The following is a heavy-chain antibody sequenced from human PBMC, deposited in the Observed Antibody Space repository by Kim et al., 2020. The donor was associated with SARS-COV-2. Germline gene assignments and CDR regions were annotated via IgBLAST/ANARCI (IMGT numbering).Heavy chain of an antibody. D-gene: IGHD3-22*01. CDR2: IYYSGST. CDR1: GGSISSYY. CDR3: ARAGYYYDSSGYSPWDY. V-gene: IGHV4-59*01. Sequence: SETLSLTCTVSGGSISSYYWSWIRQPPGKGLEWIGYIYYSGSTNYNPSLKSRVTISVDTSKNQFSLKLSSVTAADTAVYYCARAGYYYDSSGYSPWDYWGQGTLVTVSS. J-gene: IGHJ4*02.